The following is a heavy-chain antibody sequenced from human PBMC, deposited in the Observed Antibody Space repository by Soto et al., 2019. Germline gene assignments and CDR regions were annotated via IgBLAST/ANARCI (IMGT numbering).Heavy chain of an antibody. CDR1: GFTFSNYG. V-gene: IGHV3-30*18. D-gene: IGHD3-10*01. CDR2: ISSDGNDK. J-gene: IGHJ4*02. CDR3: AKGSFSAHQCLDH. Sequence: QVQLVESGGGVVQPGRSLRLSCAASGFTFSNYGMHWVRQAPGKGLEWVTTISSDGNDKYYAGSVKGRFTISRDNSENTLVLQMNGLRAEDTAVYYCAKGSFSAHQCLDHWGQGTLVTVSS.